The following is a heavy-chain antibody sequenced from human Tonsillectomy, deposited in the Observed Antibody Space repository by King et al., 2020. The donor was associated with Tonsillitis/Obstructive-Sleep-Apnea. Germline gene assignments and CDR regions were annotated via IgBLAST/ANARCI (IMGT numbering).Heavy chain of an antibody. V-gene: IGHV3-23*04. CDR3: TXDXRXXXSXXDV. J-gene: IGHJ6*03. CDR2: FSYRGGDT. CDR1: GFTFSSYA. Sequence: VQLVESGGGLVQPGGSLRLSCAASGFTFSSYAMSWVRQAPGKGLEWVSGFSYRGGDTEYADSVKGRFTISRDNSKNMLYLQMYGLRVEDTAVYYCTXDXRXXXSXXDVWXXXTTVXVS.